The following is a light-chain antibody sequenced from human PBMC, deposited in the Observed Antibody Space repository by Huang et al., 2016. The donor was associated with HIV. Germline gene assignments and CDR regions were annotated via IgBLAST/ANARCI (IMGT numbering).Light chain of an antibody. V-gene: IGKV3-11*01. Sequence: EIVLTQSPATLSLSPGERATLSCSASQSVHSYLAWYQQKPGQAPRLLIYDASNSATGIPARFSGSGSGTDFTLTISNLQSEDFAVYYCQQRSAWPLTFGGGTKVEI. CDR3: QQRSAWPLT. CDR1: QSVHSY. CDR2: DAS. J-gene: IGKJ4*01.